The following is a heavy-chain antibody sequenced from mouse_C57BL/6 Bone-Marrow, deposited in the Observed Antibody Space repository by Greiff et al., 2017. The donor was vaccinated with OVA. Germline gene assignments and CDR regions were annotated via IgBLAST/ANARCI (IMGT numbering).Heavy chain of an antibody. CDR1: GFTFSDYY. CDR2: ISNGGGST. J-gene: IGHJ3*01. D-gene: IGHD1-1*01. V-gene: IGHV5-12*01. Sequence: EVQRVESGGGLVQPGGSLKLSCAASGFTFSDYYMYWVRQTPEKRLEWVAYISNGGGSTYYPDTVKGRFTISRDNAKNTLYLQMSRLKSEDTAMYYCARHEDYYGSSYAWFAYWGQGTLVTVSA. CDR3: ARHEDYYGSSYAWFAY.